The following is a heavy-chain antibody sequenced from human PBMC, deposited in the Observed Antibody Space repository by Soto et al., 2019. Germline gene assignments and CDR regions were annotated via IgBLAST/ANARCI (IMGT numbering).Heavy chain of an antibody. CDR3: ARVFPGADSSGWLYYYYGMDV. V-gene: IGHV3-11*06. J-gene: IGHJ6*02. CDR2: ISSSSSYT. D-gene: IGHD6-19*01. Sequence: GGSLRLSCAASGFTFSDYYMSWIRQAPGKGLEWVSYISSSSSYTNYADSVKGRFTISRDNAKNSLYLQMNSLRAEDTAVYYCARVFPGADSSGWLYYYYGMDVWGQGTTVTVSS. CDR1: GFTFSDYY.